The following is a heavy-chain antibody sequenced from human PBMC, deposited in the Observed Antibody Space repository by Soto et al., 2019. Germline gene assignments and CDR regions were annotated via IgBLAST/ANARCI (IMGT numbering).Heavy chain of an antibody. D-gene: IGHD6-19*01. CDR3: ANDHSSGWYEGFDC. V-gene: IGHV1-2*02. J-gene: IGHJ4*02. CDR1: GYTFIAYH. CDR2: INPNSGGT. Sequence: QVQLVQSGAEAKKPGASVKVSCKASGYTFIAYHIHSLRQAPGQGLEWIGWINPNSGGTNYAQELQDRVTMTMDTSIGTAYMELSRLTADDTAMYYCANDHSSGWYEGFDCWGQGTLVHVSP.